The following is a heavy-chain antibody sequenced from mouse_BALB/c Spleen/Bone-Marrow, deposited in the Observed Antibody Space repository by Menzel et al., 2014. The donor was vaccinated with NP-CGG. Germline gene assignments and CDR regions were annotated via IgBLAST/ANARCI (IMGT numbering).Heavy chain of an antibody. Sequence: VQRVESGAELVRPGASVKLSCKASGYTFTSYWINWMKQRPGQGLEWIGNIYPSDSYTNYNQKFKDRATLTVDKSSSSAYMQLSSPTTEDSAVYYCSRSYGSSYEYYFDYWGRGTTLTVSS. J-gene: IGHJ2*01. D-gene: IGHD1-1*01. CDR2: IYPSDSYT. V-gene: IGHV1-69*02. CDR3: SRSYGSSYEYYFDY. CDR1: GYTFTSYW.